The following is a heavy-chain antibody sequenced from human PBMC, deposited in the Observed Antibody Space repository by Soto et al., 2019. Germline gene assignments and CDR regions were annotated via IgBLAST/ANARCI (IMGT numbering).Heavy chain of an antibody. Sequence: AVTVSCMSSGGTFNSYAISWVRKAPAQGLGWMGEIIPIFGTANYAQKFQGRVTITADESTSTAYMELSSLRSEDTAVYYCARHRGPSSGYYPYWFDPWGQGTLVTVSS. D-gene: IGHD3-22*01. CDR3: ARHRGPSSGYYPYWFDP. J-gene: IGHJ5*02. CDR1: GGTFNSYA. CDR2: IIPIFGTA. V-gene: IGHV1-69*13.